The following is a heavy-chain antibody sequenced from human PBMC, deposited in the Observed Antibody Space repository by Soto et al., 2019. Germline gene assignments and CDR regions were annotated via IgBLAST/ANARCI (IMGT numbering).Heavy chain of an antibody. CDR1: VGSFSSYV. J-gene: IGHJ6*01. CDR3: ATYSNSSEGGYYYLLDV. D-gene: IGHD6-6*01. V-gene: IGHV1-69*13. Sequence: SVKVSSKAWVGSFSSYVISCVRQAPGQGLEWMGGIIPIFHTTNYRQKFQDRVTITADESTSTAYMELSSLRSEDTAIYYCATYSNSSEGGYYYLLDVSGQGT. CDR2: IIPIFHTT.